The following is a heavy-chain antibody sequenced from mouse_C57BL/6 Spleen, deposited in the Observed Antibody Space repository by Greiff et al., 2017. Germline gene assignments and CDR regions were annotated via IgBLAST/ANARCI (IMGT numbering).Heavy chain of an antibody. CDR2: IDPNSGGT. Sequence: QVQLQQPGAELVKPGASVKLSCKASGYTFTSYWMHWVKQRPGRGLEWIGRIDPNSGGTKYNEKFKSKATLTVDKPSSTAYMQLSSLTSEDSAVYYGAIDSSGQYYYAMDYWGQGTSVTVSS. CDR3: AIDSSGQYYYAMDY. V-gene: IGHV1-72*01. J-gene: IGHJ4*01. CDR1: GYTFTSYW. D-gene: IGHD3-2*02.